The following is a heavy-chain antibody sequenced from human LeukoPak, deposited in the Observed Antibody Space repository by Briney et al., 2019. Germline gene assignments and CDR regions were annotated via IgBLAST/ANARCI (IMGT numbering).Heavy chain of an antibody. Sequence: PSETLSLTCSVSGGFINDYYWSWIRQPRGKGLEWIGYIHYSGATNYNPSLKSRVIMSVDTSRNQFSLNLYSVTAADTAMYYCARHSSGWHLDGWGQGTLVSVSS. CDR3: ARHSSGWHLDG. CDR2: IHYSGAT. CDR1: GGFINDYY. J-gene: IGHJ4*02. D-gene: IGHD6-19*01. V-gene: IGHV4-59*01.